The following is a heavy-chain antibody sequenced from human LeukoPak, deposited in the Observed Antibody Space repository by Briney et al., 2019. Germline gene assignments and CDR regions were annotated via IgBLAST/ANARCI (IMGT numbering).Heavy chain of an antibody. CDR3: AKRPHGSGSYYFDY. Sequence: PGGSLRLSCAASGFTFSSYAMSWVRQAPGKGLERVSAISGSGGSTYYADSVKGRFTISRDNSKNTLYLQMNSLRAEDTAVYYCAKRPHGSGSYYFDYWGQGTLVTVSS. D-gene: IGHD3-10*01. V-gene: IGHV3-23*01. CDR1: GFTFSSYA. CDR2: ISGSGGST. J-gene: IGHJ4*02.